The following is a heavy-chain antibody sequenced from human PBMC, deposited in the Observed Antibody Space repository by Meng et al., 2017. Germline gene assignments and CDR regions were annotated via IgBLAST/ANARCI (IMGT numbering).Heavy chain of an antibody. D-gene: IGHD3-22*01. J-gene: IGHJ3*02. CDR3: ARREYYYDSSGYYYSGRVGAFDI. CDR2: IYTSGST. Sequence: SETLSLTCTVSGGSISSGSYYWSWIRQPAGKGLEWIGRIYTSGSTNYNPSLKSRVTISVDTSKNQFSLKLSSVTAADTAVYYCARREYYYDSSGYYYSGRVGAFDIWGQGKMV. CDR1: GGSISSGSYY. V-gene: IGHV4-61*02.